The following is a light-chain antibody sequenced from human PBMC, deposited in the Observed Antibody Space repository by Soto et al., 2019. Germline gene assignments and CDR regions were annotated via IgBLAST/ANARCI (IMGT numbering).Light chain of an antibody. J-gene: IGLJ2*01. V-gene: IGLV2-14*01. CDR2: DVN. Sequence: QSALTQPASVSGSPGQSITLSFTGTSSDIGGYDYVSWYQRHPGKAPKLIIYDVNNRPSGVSNRFSGSKSGNTASLTISGLQGEDEADYYCTSYASGSSHVVFGGGTKLTVL. CDR3: TSYASGSSHVV. CDR1: SSDIGGYDY.